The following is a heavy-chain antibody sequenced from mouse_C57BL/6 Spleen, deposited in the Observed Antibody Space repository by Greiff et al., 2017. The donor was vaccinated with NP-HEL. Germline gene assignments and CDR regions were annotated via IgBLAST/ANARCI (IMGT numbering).Heavy chain of an antibody. Sequence: QVQLQQPGAELVKPGASVKLSCKASGYTFTSYWMQWVKQRPGQGLEWIGEIDPSDSYTNYNQKFKGKATLPVDTSSSTAYMQLSSLTSVDSAVYYCAREETAQTLFAYWGQGTLVTVSA. V-gene: IGHV1-50*01. CDR2: IDPSDSYT. J-gene: IGHJ3*01. CDR3: AREETAQTLFAY. D-gene: IGHD3-2*02. CDR1: GYTFTSYW.